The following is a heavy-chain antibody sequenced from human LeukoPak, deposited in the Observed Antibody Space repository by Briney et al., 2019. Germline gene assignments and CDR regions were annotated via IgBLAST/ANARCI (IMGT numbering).Heavy chain of an antibody. V-gene: IGHV1-2*02. CDR1: GYTFTGYY. D-gene: IGHD6-13*01. CDR2: INPNSGGT. J-gene: IGHJ5*02. CDR3: ARGSEGDSSSWYSFGWFDP. Sequence: ASVKVSCKASGYTFTGYYMHWVRQAPGQGLEWMGWINPNSGGTNYAQKFQGRVTMTRDTSISTAYMELSRLRSGDTAVYYCARGSEGDSSSWYSFGWFDPWGQGTLVTVSS.